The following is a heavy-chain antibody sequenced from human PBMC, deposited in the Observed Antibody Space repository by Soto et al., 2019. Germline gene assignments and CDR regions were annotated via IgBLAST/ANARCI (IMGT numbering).Heavy chain of an antibody. CDR3: ARSFIVGAIPYNWFDP. J-gene: IGHJ5*02. Sequence: QVQLVQSGAEVKKPGSSVKASCKASGGTFSSYAISWVRQAPGQGLEWMGGIIPIFGTANYAQKFQGRVTITADESTSTAYMELSSLRSEDTAVYYCARSFIVGAIPYNWFDPWGQGTLVTVSS. D-gene: IGHD1-26*01. V-gene: IGHV1-69*01. CDR2: IIPIFGTA. CDR1: GGTFSSYA.